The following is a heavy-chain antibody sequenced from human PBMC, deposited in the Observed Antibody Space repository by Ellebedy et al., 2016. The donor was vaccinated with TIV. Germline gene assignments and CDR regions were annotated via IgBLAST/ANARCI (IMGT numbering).Heavy chain of an antibody. Sequence: PGGSLRLSCAASGFTFSSFAMSWVRQAPGKGLEWVSSIINTGATTYYADSVKGRFTISRDNSKNTLYLQMNSLRAEDTAVYYCAKGRGGGSDSSAPRYYFDYWGLGTLVTVSS. V-gene: IGHV3-23*01. J-gene: IGHJ4*02. CDR3: AKGRGGGSDSSAPRYYFDY. CDR1: GFTFSSFA. CDR2: IINTGATT. D-gene: IGHD3-22*01.